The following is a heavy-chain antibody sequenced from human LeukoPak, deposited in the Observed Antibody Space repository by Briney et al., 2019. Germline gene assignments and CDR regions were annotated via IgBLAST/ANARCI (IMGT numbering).Heavy chain of an antibody. CDR1: GGSFSGYY. D-gene: IGHD2-2*01. Sequence: SETLSLTCAVYGGSFSGYYWSWIRQPPGKGLEWIGEINHSGSTNYNPSLKSRVTISVDTSKNQFSLKLSSVTAADTAVYYCAREGYCSSTSCHPASGQADYWGQGTLVTVSS. CDR2: INHSGST. J-gene: IGHJ4*02. V-gene: IGHV4-34*01. CDR3: AREGYCSSTSCHPASGQADY.